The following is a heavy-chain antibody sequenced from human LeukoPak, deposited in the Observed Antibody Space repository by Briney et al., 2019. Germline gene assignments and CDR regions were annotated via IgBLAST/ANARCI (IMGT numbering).Heavy chain of an antibody. J-gene: IGHJ4*02. V-gene: IGHV3-11*05. D-gene: IGHD5-12*01. CDR2: IRSSSSYT. Sequence: GGSLRLSCAASGFTFSDYYMSWIRQAPGKGLEWVSYIRSSSSYTDYADSVKGRFTISRDNAKNSLNLQMNSLRAEDTAVYYCARDSGYSGYSDYWGQGTLVTVSS. CDR1: GFTFSDYY. CDR3: ARDSGYSGYSDY.